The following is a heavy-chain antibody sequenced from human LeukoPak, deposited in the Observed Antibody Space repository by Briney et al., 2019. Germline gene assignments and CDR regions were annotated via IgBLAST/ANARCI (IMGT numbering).Heavy chain of an antibody. CDR1: GFTFSSYA. CDR2: ISGSGGST. J-gene: IGHJ6*02. V-gene: IGHV3-23*01. Sequence: GGSLRLSCAASGFTFSSYAMSWVRQAPGKGLEWVSAISGSGGSTYYADSVKGRFTISRDNSKNTLYLQMNSLRAEDTAVYYCASIPSPEYYSYGMDVWGQGTTVTVSS. CDR3: ASIPSPEYYSYGMDV.